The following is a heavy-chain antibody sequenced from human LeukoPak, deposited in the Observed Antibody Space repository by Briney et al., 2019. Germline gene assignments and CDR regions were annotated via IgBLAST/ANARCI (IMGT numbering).Heavy chain of an antibody. CDR2: IKQDGSEK. CDR3: AREWQGGIAAAGTRIEGDY. J-gene: IGHJ4*02. Sequence: GGSLRLSCAVSGFSVSGYWMTWVRQAPGKGLEWVANIKQDGSEKNYVDSVKGRFTISRDDAENSLFLQMSSLRVEDTAVYYCAREWQGGIAAAGTRIEGDYWGQGTLVAVSS. V-gene: IGHV3-7*01. D-gene: IGHD6-13*01. CDR1: GFSVSGYW.